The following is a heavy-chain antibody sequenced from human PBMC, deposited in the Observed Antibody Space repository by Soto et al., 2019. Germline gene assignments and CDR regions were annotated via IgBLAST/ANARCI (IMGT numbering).Heavy chain of an antibody. D-gene: IGHD3-3*01. CDR1: GFTFSSYA. V-gene: IGHV3-23*01. Sequence: PGGSLRLSCAASGFTFSSYAMSWVRQAPGKGLEWVSAISGSGGSTYYADSVKGRFTISRDNSKNTLYLQMNSLRAEDTAVYYCAKHYDFWSGYYYFDYWGQGTLVTVSS. CDR3: AKHYDFWSGYYYFDY. CDR2: ISGSGGST. J-gene: IGHJ4*02.